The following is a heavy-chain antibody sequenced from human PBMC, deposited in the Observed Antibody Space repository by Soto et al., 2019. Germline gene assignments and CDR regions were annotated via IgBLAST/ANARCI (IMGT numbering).Heavy chain of an antibody. J-gene: IGHJ5*02. CDR3: AKNQGVELVPLATVDWFDP. D-gene: IGHD1-26*01. CDR2: IDGSGVKK. CDR1: GFVFENFG. V-gene: IGHV3-23*01. Sequence: GGSMRLSWAASGFVFENFGMSWVRQAPGKELEWISSIDGSGVKKDYADSVKGRFTISRDNSKSTVYLELNNLSAEDTAVYHCAKNQGVELVPLATVDWFDPWGQGSVVTVSS.